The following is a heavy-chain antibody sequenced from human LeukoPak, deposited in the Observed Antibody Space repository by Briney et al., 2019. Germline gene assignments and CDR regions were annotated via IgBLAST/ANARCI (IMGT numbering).Heavy chain of an antibody. CDR3: ARFALKTPPTD. CDR2: ISRNSGSI. V-gene: IGHV3-9*01. D-gene: IGHD5-24*01. J-gene: IGHJ4*02. CDR1: GFTFDDYA. Sequence: GGSLRLSCAASGFTFDDYAMHWVRQAPGKGLEWVSGISRNSGSIGYADSVKGRFTISRDNAKNSLYLQMNSLRAEDTAVYYCARFALKTPPTDWGQGTLVTVSS.